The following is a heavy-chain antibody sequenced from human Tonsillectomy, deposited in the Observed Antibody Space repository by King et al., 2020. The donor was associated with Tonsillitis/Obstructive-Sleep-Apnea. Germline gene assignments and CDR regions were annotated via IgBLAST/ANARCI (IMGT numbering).Heavy chain of an antibody. CDR2: INHSGST. CDR1: GGSFSDYY. CDR3: ARNAGVAPDAAFDI. Sequence: VQLQQWGAGLLKPSETLSLTCAVYGGSFSDYYWNWIRQPPGKGLEWIGEINHSGSTNYNPSPKSRVTISVDTSKNQFSLKLSPVTAADTAVYYCARNAGVAPDAAFDIWGQGTMVTVSS. D-gene: IGHD1-14*01. V-gene: IGHV4-34*01. J-gene: IGHJ3*02.